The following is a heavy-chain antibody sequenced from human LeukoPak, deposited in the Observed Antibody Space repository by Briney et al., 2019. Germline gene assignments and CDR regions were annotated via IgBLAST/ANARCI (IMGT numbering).Heavy chain of an antibody. V-gene: IGHV1-69*05. J-gene: IGHJ4*02. Sequence: SVKVSCKASGGAFSSYAISWVRQAPGQGLEWMGGIIPISGTANYAQKFQGRVTITTDESTSTAYMELSSLRSEDTAVYYCARGVPAAKEGYFDYWGQGTLVTVSS. D-gene: IGHD2-2*01. CDR2: IIPISGTA. CDR3: ARGVPAAKEGYFDY. CDR1: GGAFSSYA.